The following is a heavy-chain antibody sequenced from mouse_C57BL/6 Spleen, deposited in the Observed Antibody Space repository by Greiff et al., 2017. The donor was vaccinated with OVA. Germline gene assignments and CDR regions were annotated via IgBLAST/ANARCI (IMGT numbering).Heavy chain of an antibody. J-gene: IGHJ1*03. CDR2: INPSNGGT. Sequence: QVQLQQPGTELVKPGASVKLSCKASGYTFTSYWMHWVKQRPGQGLEWIGNINPSNGGTNYNEKFKSKATLTVDKSSSTAYMQLSSLTSEDSAVYYCARGLSIYYYGSRYFDVWGTGTTVTVSS. CDR1: GYTFTSYW. D-gene: IGHD1-1*01. CDR3: ARGLSIYYYGSRYFDV. V-gene: IGHV1-53*01.